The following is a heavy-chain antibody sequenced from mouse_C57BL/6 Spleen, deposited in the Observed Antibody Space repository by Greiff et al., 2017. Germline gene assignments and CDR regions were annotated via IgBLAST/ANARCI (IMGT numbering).Heavy chain of an antibody. J-gene: IGHJ2*01. CDR3: AMAYYYYGSSYPLFDY. V-gene: IGHV1-55*01. CDR2: IYPGSGST. Sequence: QVQLQQPGAELVKPGASVKMSCKASGYTFTSYWITWVKQRPGQGLEWIGDIYPGSGSTNYNEKFKSKATLTVDTSSSTAYMQLSSLTSEDDAVYYCAMAYYYYGSSYPLFDYWGQGTTRTVSS. D-gene: IGHD1-1*01. CDR1: GYTFTSYW.